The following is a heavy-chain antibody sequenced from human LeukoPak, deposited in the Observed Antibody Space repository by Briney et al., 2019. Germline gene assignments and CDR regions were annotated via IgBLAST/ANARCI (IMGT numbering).Heavy chain of an antibody. Sequence: PGGSLRLSCAASGFTFSTYWMHWVRQAPGKGLVWVSRINTDESDTTYADSVKGRFTISRDNAKNTLYLQMNSLRAEDTAVYYCARDIDSSSSRFDYWGQGTLVTVSS. J-gene: IGHJ4*02. D-gene: IGHD6-6*01. CDR1: GFTFSTYW. CDR2: INTDESDT. CDR3: ARDIDSSSSRFDY. V-gene: IGHV3-74*03.